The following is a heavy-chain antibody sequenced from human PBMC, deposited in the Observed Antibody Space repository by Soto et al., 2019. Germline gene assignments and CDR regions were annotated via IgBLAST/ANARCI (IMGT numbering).Heavy chain of an antibody. V-gene: IGHV4-39*01. J-gene: IGHJ5*02. Sequence: PSETLSLTSTVSGGSISSRSYYGGWIRQPPGKGLEWIGSIYYSGTTYYNPSLKSRVTISVDTSKNQFSLELSSVTAADTAVYYCARRDQNWFDPWGQGTLVTVSS. CDR3: ARRDQNWFDP. CDR1: GGSISSRSYY. CDR2: IYYSGTT.